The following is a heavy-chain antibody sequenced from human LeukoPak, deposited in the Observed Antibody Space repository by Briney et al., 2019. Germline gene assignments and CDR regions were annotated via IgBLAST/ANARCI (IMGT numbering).Heavy chain of an antibody. CDR2: IRYDGSNK. CDR3: AKDGGFGELLSNYYYYYMDV. Sequence: GALRLSCAASGFTFSSYGMHWVRQAPGKGLEWVAFIRYDGSNKYYADSVKGRFTISRGNSKNTLYLQMNSLRAEDTAVYYCAKDGGFGELLSNYYYYYMDVWGKGTTVTISS. V-gene: IGHV3-30*02. CDR1: GFTFSSYG. J-gene: IGHJ6*03. D-gene: IGHD3-10*01.